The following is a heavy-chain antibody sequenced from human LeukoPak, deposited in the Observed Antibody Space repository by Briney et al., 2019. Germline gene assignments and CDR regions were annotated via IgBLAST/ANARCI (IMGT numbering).Heavy chain of an antibody. V-gene: IGHV4-61*01. CDR1: GGSVSSGSYY. J-gene: IGHJ6*04. CDR2: IYYGGST. D-gene: IGHD6-13*01. CDR3: ARDSFSAAAGRYAMDV. Sequence: SETLSLTCTVSGGSVSSGSYYWSWIRQPPGKGLEWIGYIYYGGSTNYNPSLKSRVTISVDTSKNQFSLKVSSVTAADTAVYYCARDSFSAAAGRYAMDVWGKGTTVTVSS.